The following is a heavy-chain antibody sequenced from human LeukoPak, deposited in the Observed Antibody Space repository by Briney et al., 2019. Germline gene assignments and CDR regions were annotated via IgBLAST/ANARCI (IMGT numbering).Heavy chain of an antibody. CDR1: GFIFNNYA. D-gene: IGHD6-19*01. CDR3: AKDNRRHYTSGPNPDSLH. J-gene: IGHJ4*02. Sequence: GGSLRLSCAGSGFIFNNYAMHWVRQPLGRGLEWVSGISWNSGSIDYADSVKGRFTISRDNAKNSLYLQMNSLRVEDTAFYYCAKDNRRHYTSGPNPDSLHWGQGALVTVSS. V-gene: IGHV3-9*01. CDR2: ISWNSGSI.